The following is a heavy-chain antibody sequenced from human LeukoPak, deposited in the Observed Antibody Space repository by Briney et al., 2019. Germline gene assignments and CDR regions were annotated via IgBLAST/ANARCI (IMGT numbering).Heavy chain of an antibody. CDR3: TTYYCSGGRCYHFDY. Sequence: GGSLRLSCAASGFTFSSAWMAWVRQAPGKRLEWVSRIKSKSDGGTTEYAAPVKGRFTISTDASKNTLYLQMNSLGTEDTAVYYCTTYYCSGGRCYHFDYWGQGSLVTVSP. D-gene: IGHD2-15*01. CDR1: GFTFSSAW. CDR2: IKSKSDGGTT. V-gene: IGHV3-15*01. J-gene: IGHJ4*02.